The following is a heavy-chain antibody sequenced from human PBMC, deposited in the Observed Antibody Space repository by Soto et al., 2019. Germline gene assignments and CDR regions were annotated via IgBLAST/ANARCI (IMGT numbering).Heavy chain of an antibody. D-gene: IGHD2-2*01. Sequence: SETLSLTCTVSGGSISSYYWSWIRQPPGKVLEWIGYIYYSGSTHYNPSLKSRVTISVDTSKNQFSLKLSSVTAADTAVYYGARDLSRYCTSTSCRDDNCLDNWGQGALVTVSS. CDR2: IYYSGST. CDR1: GGSISSYY. J-gene: IGHJ5*02. CDR3: ARDLSRYCTSTSCRDDNCLDN. V-gene: IGHV4-59*01.